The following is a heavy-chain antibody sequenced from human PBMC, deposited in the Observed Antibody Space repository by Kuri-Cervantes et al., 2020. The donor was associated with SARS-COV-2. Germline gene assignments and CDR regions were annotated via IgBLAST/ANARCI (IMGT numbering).Heavy chain of an antibody. CDR3: ARTSMVRGVSFDY. D-gene: IGHD3-10*01. Sequence: LRLSCTVSGYSISSGYYWGWIRQPPGKGLEWLARIDWDDDKYYSTSLKTRLTISKDTSKNQVVLTMTNMDPVGTATYYCARTSMVRGVSFDYWGQGTLVTVSS. V-gene: IGHV2-70*11. J-gene: IGHJ4*02. CDR1: GYSISSGYYW. CDR2: IDWDDDK.